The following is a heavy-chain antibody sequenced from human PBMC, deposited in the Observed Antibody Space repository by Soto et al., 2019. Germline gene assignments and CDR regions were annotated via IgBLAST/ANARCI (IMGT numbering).Heavy chain of an antibody. D-gene: IGHD2-15*01. CDR3: AKGGPDGFCSGGRCDFDC. J-gene: IGHJ4*02. CDR2: ISWNSNII. CDR1: GFTFDDYA. Sequence: EVQLVESGGGLVQPGRSLRLSCAASGFTFDDYAMHWVRRVPGKGLEWVSSISWNSNIIGSADSVKGRFTISRDNAKNSLYLQMNSLRPEDTALYYCAKGGPDGFCSGGRCDFDCWGQGTLVTVSS. V-gene: IGHV3-9*01.